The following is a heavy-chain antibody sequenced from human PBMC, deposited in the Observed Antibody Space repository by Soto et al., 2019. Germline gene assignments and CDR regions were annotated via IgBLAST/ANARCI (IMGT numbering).Heavy chain of an antibody. CDR1: GGTFSSYA. D-gene: IGHD4-4*01. Sequence: QVQLVQSGAEVKKPGSSVKVSCKASGGTFSSYAISWVRQAPGQGLEWMGGIIPIFGTANYAQKFQGRVTITADESTSTAYMELSSLRSEDTAVYYCARDWSTVTTFRRSYYYYGMDVWGQGTTVTVYS. V-gene: IGHV1-69*12. CDR2: IIPIFGTA. J-gene: IGHJ6*02. CDR3: ARDWSTVTTFRRSYYYYGMDV.